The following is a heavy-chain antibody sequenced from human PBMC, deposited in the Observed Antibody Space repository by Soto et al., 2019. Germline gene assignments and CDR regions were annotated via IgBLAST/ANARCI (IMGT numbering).Heavy chain of an antibody. V-gene: IGHV3-30-3*01. J-gene: IGHJ6*02. Sequence: GGSLRLSCAASRFTFSSYAMHWVRQAPGKGLEWVALISYDGSNKYYADSVKGRFSISRDNSKNTLYLQMNSLRAEDTAVYYCATEVGGGRYYYYYGMDVWGQGTTVTVSS. CDR2: ISYDGSNK. CDR3: ATEVGGGRYYYYYGMDV. CDR1: RFTFSSYA. D-gene: IGHD2-15*01.